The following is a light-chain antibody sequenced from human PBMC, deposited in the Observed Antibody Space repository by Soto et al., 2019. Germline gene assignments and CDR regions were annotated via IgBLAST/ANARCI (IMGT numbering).Light chain of an antibody. CDR2: KND. J-gene: IGLJ3*02. CDR3: ATWDASLSGWV. V-gene: IGLV1-47*01. CDR1: SSNIGRNY. Sequence: QAVVSQPPSASGTPGQRVTISCSGSSSNIGRNYVYWYQQFPGTAPKLLIFKNDQRPSGVPDRFSGSKSGTSASLAISGLRSEDEADYYCATWDASLSGWVFGGGTKRTVL.